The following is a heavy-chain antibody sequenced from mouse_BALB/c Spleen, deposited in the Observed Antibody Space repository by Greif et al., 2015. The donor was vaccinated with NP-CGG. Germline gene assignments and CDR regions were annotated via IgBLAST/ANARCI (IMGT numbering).Heavy chain of an antibody. CDR2: IYPGDGDT. CDR1: GYAFSGYW. J-gene: IGHJ4*01. Sequence: QVQLQQSGAELVRPGSSVKISCKASGYAFSGYWMNWAKQRPGQGLEWIGQIYPGDGDTNYNGKFKGKATLTPDKSSSTAYMQPSSLTSEDSAVYFCARYDYDYYAMDYWGQGTSVTVSS. D-gene: IGHD2-4*01. V-gene: IGHV1-80*01. CDR3: ARYDYDYYAMDY.